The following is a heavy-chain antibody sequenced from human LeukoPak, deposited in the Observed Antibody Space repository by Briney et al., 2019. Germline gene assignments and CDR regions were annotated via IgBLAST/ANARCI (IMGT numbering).Heavy chain of an antibody. CDR3: ARRGAYGTYDY. D-gene: IGHD1-26*01. J-gene: IGHJ4*02. CDR2: INPSGGT. V-gene: IGHV1-2*02. Sequence: ASVKVSCKASGYTFTSYYMHWVRQAPGQGLEWMGIINPSGGTNYAQKFQGRGTMTRDTSISTAYMELRSLRSDDTAVYYCARRGAYGTYDYWGQGTLVTVSS. CDR1: GYTFTSYY.